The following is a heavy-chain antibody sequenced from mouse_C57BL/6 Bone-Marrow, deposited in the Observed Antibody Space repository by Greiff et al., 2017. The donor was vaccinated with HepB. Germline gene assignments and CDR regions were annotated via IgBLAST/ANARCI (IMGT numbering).Heavy chain of an antibody. Sequence: QVQLKQSGAELARPGASVKLSCKASGYTFTCSGISWVKQRTGQVLEGIGELYPRSGTTYDNEKFKGKATLTADKSSSTAYMELRSLTSEDSAIYFCARSRSITTVRYYAMDYWSQGTSDTVYS. V-gene: IGHV1-81*01. D-gene: IGHD1-1*01. CDR1: GYTFTCSG. CDR2: LYPRSGTT. J-gene: IGHJ4*01. CDR3: ARSRSITTVRYYAMDY.